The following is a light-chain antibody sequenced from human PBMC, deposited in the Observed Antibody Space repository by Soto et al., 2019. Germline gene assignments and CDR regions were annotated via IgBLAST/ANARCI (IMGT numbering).Light chain of an antibody. V-gene: IGKV3-11*01. CDR3: RQSSSSPIT. J-gene: IGKJ5*01. CDR1: QSLSSY. CDR2: DAS. Sequence: DIVMTQSPATLSMSAGERVTLSCRASQSLSSYLAWYQQKPGQAPRLLIYDASNRATGIPARFSGSGSGTDFTLTISRLEAEDFAVYYCRQSSSSPITFGQGTRLEI.